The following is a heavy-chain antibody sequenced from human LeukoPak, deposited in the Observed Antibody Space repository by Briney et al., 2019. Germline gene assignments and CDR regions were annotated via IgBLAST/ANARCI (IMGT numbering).Heavy chain of an antibody. CDR2: ISAYNGNT. CDR3: ARVALSYQDAFDI. V-gene: IGHV1-18*01. D-gene: IGHD1-26*01. CDR1: DYTFTSYG. Sequence: GASVKVSCKGSDYTFTSYGISWVRQAPGQGLEWMGWISAYNGNTNYAQKFQGRVTMSTDTSTSTAYMELRSLRSDDTAVYYCARVALSYQDAFDIWGQGTMVTVSS. J-gene: IGHJ3*02.